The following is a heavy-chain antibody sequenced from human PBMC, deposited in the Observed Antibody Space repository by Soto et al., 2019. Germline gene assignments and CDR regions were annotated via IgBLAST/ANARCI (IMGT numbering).Heavy chain of an antibody. CDR2: ISSGSSYI. V-gene: IGHV3-11*06. CDR1: GFSFSDSY. D-gene: IGHD1-1*01. Sequence: GGSMRLSCAASGFSFSDSYMSWIRQAPGKGLEWVSHISSGSSYIKYADSVEGRFTISRDNAKNSLYLQMNSLRAEDTAVYFCARQAVETGWFDSWSLRIVVTV. J-gene: IGHJ5*01. CDR3: ARQAVETGWFDS.